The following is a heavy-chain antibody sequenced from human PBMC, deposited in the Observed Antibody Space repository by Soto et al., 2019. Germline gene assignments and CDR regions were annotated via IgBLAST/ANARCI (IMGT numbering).Heavy chain of an antibody. CDR2: IYPGDSET. D-gene: IGHD3-16*01. Sequence: GESLKISCKGSGYSFSSYWIGWVRQMPGKGLEWMGFIYPGDSETRYSPSFQGQVTISVDKSISTAYLQWSSLKASDTAIYYCARDYDYALDYWGQGTQVTVSS. CDR3: ARDYDYALDY. J-gene: IGHJ4*02. V-gene: IGHV5-51*01. CDR1: GYSFSSYW.